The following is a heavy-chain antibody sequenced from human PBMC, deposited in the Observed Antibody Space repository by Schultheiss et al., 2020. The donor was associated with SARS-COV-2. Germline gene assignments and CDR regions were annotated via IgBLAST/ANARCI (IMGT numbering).Heavy chain of an antibody. Sequence: SETLSLTCSVSGGSISSDTYYWSWIRQHPGKGLEWIGYIYYSGSTNYNPSLKSRVTISVDTSKNQFSLKLSSVTAADTAVYYCAREGSSAYFDYWGQGTLVTVSS. V-gene: IGHV4-61*01. CDR1: GGSISSDTYY. J-gene: IGHJ4*02. CDR3: AREGSSAYFDY. CDR2: IYYSGST. D-gene: IGHD6-6*01.